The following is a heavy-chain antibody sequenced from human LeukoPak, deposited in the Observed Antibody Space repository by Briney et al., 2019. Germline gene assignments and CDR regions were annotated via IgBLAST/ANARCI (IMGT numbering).Heavy chain of an antibody. V-gene: IGHV3-48*01. J-gene: IGHJ6*02. Sequence: PGGSLRLSCAASGFTFSSYSMNWVRQAPGKGLEWVSYISSSSSTIYYADSVKGRFTISRDNAKNSLYLQMNSLRAEDTAVYYCAKGNWRHYYGSGTYSVGMDVWGQGTTVTVSS. CDR3: AKGNWRHYYGSGTYSVGMDV. CDR1: GFTFSSYS. D-gene: IGHD3-10*01. CDR2: ISSSSSTI.